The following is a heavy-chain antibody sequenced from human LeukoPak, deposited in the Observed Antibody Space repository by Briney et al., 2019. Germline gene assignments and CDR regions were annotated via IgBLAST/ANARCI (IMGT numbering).Heavy chain of an antibody. Sequence: GGSLRLSCAASGFTFSSYSMNWVRQAPGKGLEWVSSISSSSSYIYYADSVKGRFTISRDNAKNSLYLQMNSLRAEDTAVYYCARDSPYSSSWQYYYYYYYMDVWGKGTTVTVSS. J-gene: IGHJ6*03. CDR2: ISSSSSYI. CDR1: GFTFSSYS. V-gene: IGHV3-21*01. CDR3: ARDSPYSSSWQYYYYYYYMDV. D-gene: IGHD6-13*01.